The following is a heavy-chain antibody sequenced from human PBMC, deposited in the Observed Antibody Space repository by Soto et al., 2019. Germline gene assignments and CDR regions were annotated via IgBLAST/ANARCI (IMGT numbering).Heavy chain of an antibody. CDR1: GFTFSSYA. CDR3: ARDGGLELSWYYYYGMDV. CDR2: ISYDGSNK. V-gene: IGHV3-30-3*01. D-gene: IGHD1-7*01. Sequence: GGSLRLSCAASGFTFSSYAMHWVRQAPGKGLEWVAVISYDGSNKYYADSVKGRFTISRDNSKNTLYLQMNSLRAEDTAVYYCARDGGLELSWYYYYGMDVWGQGTTVTVSS. J-gene: IGHJ6*02.